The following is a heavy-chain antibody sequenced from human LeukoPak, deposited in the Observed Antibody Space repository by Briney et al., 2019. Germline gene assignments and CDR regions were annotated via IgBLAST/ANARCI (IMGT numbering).Heavy chain of an antibody. Sequence: GGSLRLSCAPSGFTISSYALRWIRQAPGKGLEWVSAISVSGGSAFYADSVRGRFTISRDNSKNTLYLQMDSLRVEDTALYYCAKTLLPGRGLFDYWGQGTLVTVSS. CDR2: ISVSGGSA. D-gene: IGHD1-26*01. CDR1: GFTISSYA. CDR3: AKTLLPGRGLFDY. V-gene: IGHV3-23*01. J-gene: IGHJ4*02.